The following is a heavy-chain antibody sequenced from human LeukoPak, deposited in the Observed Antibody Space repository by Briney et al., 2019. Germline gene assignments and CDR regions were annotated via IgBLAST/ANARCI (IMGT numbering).Heavy chain of an antibody. CDR3: ARGGPSGWCDY. J-gene: IGHJ4*02. D-gene: IGHD6-19*01. V-gene: IGHV1-69*04. Sequence: ASVKVSCKASGGTFSSYAISWVRQAPGQGLEWMGRIIPILGIANYAQKFQGRVTITADKSTSTAYMELSSLRSEDTAVYYCARGGPSGWCDYWGQGTLVTVSS. CDR1: GGTFSSYA. CDR2: IIPILGIA.